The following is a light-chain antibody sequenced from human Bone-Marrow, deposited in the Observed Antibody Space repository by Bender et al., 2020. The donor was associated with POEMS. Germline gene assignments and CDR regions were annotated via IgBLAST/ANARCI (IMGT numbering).Light chain of an antibody. V-gene: IGLV1-44*01. CDR3: CSYAGRSTLT. CDR1: SSNIGTNP. CDR2: INN. Sequence: QSVLTQPPSASGTPGQRVTISCSGSSSNIGTNPVNWYQQLPGTAPKLLIYINNQRPSGVPDRFSGSKSGNTASLAISGLQAEDEADYYCCSYAGRSTLTFGGGTKLTVL. J-gene: IGLJ2*01.